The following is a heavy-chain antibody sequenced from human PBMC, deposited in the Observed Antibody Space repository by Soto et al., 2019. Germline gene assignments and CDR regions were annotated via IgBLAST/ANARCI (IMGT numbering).Heavy chain of an antibody. V-gene: IGHV3-30*04. Sequence: QVQLVASGGGVVQPGRSLRLSCAASGFVFRDYAMHWVRQAPGKGLEWVALISYDGRNKYYADSVRCRFSISRENSKKRESIQMERLRPVDTAMYFCARGFAWGVFAPAYFDFWGRGNLVALSS. CDR1: GFVFRDYA. D-gene: IGHD1-26*01. CDR2: ISYDGRNK. J-gene: IGHJ4*02. CDR3: ARGFAWGVFAPAYFDF.